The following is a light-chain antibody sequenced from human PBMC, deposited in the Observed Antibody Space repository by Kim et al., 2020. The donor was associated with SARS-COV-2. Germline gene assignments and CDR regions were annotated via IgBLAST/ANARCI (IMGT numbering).Light chain of an antibody. CDR1: QGIGTD. V-gene: IGKV1-17*01. J-gene: IGKJ2*01. Sequence: DIQMTQSPSSLSASVGDRVTITCRTSQGIGTDLGWYQHKPGKAPKRLVYDASTLQRGVPSRFSGSGSGTEFTLTISSLQPEDFATYYCLQHNTFPYTFGQGTKLEI. CDR2: DAS. CDR3: LQHNTFPYT.